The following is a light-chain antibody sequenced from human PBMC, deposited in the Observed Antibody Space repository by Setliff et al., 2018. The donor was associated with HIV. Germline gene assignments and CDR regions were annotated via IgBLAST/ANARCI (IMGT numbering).Light chain of an antibody. CDR3: SSYTSSSTLPYV. J-gene: IGLJ1*01. CDR2: DVT. CDR1: SSDVGGYNY. Sequence: QSALTQPASVSGSPGQSITISCTGASSDVGGYNYVSWYQQHPGKAPKLMIYDVTNRPSGISNRFSGSKSGNTASLTISGLQAEDEADYYCSSYTSSSTLPYVFGTGTKATV. V-gene: IGLV2-14*03.